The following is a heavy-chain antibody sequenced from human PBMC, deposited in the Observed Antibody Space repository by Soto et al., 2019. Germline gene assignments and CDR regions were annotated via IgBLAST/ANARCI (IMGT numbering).Heavy chain of an antibody. CDR3: ARWVGVSMYDNSGKYDS. CDR1: GFIFSGSG. D-gene: IGHD3-22*01. V-gene: IGHV3-30*03. Sequence: QVQLVESGGGVVQPGRSLRLTCAASGFIFSGSGMHWVRQAPGKGLEWVALVSNDGIRKYYGDSVKGRFTISRDNAENTLYLQINSLRAEDTAVYYCARWVGVSMYDNSGKYDSWGQGTLVTVSS. J-gene: IGHJ5*01. CDR2: VSNDGIRK.